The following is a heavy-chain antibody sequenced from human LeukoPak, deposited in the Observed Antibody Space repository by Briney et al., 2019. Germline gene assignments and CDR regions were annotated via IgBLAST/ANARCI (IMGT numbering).Heavy chain of an antibody. CDR1: GVSIGGYS. Sequence: WKTLSLTCAVSGVSIGGYSWSWIRQSPGKGLEWMGFIYNTGSTKYNPSLESRATISVDTSKNQFSLKLSSVTAADTAVYYCAGQPEVEPFPQNRQPNLFRPRGQGALVTVSS. V-gene: IGHV4-59*08. CDR3: AGQPEVEPFPQNRQPNLFRP. D-gene: IGHD2-2*01. J-gene: IGHJ4*03. CDR2: IYNTGST.